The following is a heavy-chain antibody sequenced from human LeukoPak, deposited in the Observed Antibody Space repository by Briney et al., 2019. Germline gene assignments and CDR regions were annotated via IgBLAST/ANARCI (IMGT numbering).Heavy chain of an antibody. CDR3: AALLWSGELWGDFDY. D-gene: IGHD3-10*01. J-gene: IGHJ4*02. Sequence: SVKVSCKASGGTFSSYAISWVRQAPGQGLEWMGGIIPIFGTANYAQKFQGRVTITTDESTSTAYMELSSLRSEDTAVYYCAALLWSGELWGDFDYWGQGTLVTVSS. V-gene: IGHV1-69*05. CDR1: GGTFSSYA. CDR2: IIPIFGTA.